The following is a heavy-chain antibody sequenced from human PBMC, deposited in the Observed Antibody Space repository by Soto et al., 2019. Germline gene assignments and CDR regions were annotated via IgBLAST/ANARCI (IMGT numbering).Heavy chain of an antibody. V-gene: IGHV1-18*01. D-gene: IGHD2-8*01. J-gene: IGHJ6*02. Sequence: ASVKVSCKASGYTFTSYGISWVRQAPGQGLEWMGWISGYNGKTNYPQSLQGRLTMTTDTSTTTAYMELRSLRSDDTAVYYCARDPYHVLMVNAPNLYGMDVWGQGTTVTV. CDR2: ISGYNGKT. CDR1: GYTFTSYG. CDR3: ARDPYHVLMVNAPNLYGMDV.